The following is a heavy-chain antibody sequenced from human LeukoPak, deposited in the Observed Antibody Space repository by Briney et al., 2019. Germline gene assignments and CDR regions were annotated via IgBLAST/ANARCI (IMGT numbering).Heavy chain of an antibody. CDR3: ARDPYYYDSSGYSG. V-gene: IGHV3-48*04. J-gene: IGHJ4*02. D-gene: IGHD3-22*01. CDR2: ISSSGSTI. CDR1: GFTFSSYA. Sequence: QTGGSLRLSCAASGFTFSSYAMHWVRQAPGKGLEWVSYISSSGSTIYYADSVKGRFTISRDNAKNSLYLQMNSLRAEDTAVYYCARDPYYYDSSGYSGWGQGTLVTVSS.